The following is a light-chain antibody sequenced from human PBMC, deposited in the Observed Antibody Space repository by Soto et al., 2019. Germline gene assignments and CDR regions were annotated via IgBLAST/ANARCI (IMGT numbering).Light chain of an antibody. CDR3: QQYNNWPVT. CDR2: GAS. Sequence: EIAMTQSPATLSVSPGERVTFSCRASQSVTSNLAWYQHKPGQAPRLLIYGASTGANGIQARFSGSGSGTEFTFTITRLQSEDFAIYYCQQYNNWPVTLGGGTTV. V-gene: IGKV3-15*01. J-gene: IGKJ4*01. CDR1: QSVTSN.